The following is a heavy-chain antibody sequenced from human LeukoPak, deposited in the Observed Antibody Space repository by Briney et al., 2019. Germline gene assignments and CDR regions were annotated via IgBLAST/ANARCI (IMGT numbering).Heavy chain of an antibody. D-gene: IGHD1-26*01. CDR1: GGTFSSYA. CDR3: ARSVEWGGRYPNYYYYMDV. CDR2: IIPIFGTA. V-gene: IGHV1-69*13. Sequence: SVRVSCKASGGTFSSYAISWVRQAPGPGLEWMGGIIPIFGTANYAQKFQGRVTITADESTSTAYMELSSLRSEDTAVYYCARSVEWGGRYPNYYYYMDVWGKGTTVTVSS. J-gene: IGHJ6*03.